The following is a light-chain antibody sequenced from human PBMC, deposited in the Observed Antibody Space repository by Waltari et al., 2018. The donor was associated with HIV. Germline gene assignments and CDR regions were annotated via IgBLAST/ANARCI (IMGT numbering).Light chain of an antibody. V-gene: IGLV2-23*02. Sequence: QSALTQPASVSGSPGQSITIPCTGTSSYVGGYNFASWYQQHPGKAPKLMIYEVSKRPSGVSNRFSGSKSGNTASLTISGLQAEDEADYYCCAYAGSTTYVIFGGGTKLTVL. CDR1: SSYVGGYNF. CDR3: CAYAGSTTYVI. J-gene: IGLJ2*01. CDR2: EVS.